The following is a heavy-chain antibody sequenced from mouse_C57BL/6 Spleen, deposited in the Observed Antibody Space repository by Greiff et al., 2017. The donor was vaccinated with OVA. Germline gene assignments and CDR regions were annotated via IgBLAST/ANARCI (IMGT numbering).Heavy chain of an antibody. Sequence: VQLQQPGAELVKPGASVKLSCKASGYTFTSYWMHWVKQRPGRGLEWIGRIDPNSGGTNYNEKFKRKATLTVDKPSNTAYMKLSSLTSEDSAVYDCARLMDTTSYNAMDYWGQGTSVTVSS. CDR3: ARLMDTTSYNAMDY. CDR2: IDPNSGGT. CDR1: GYTFTSYW. V-gene: IGHV1-72*01. D-gene: IGHD2-2*01. J-gene: IGHJ4*01.